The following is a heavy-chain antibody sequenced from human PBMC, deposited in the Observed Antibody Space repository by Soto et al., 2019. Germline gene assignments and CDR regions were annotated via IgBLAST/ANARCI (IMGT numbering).Heavy chain of an antibody. V-gene: IGHV1-69*12. Sequence: QVQLMQSGAEVKKPGSSVKVSCKASGGTFSTSAISWLRQAPGEGLEWVGGIMPVFATPDYAQKFQGRVTISADESTTTAYLDLTSLTSDDTAVYYCARDKDRQQLGGNYYYILDVWGQGTAITVSS. CDR2: IMPVFATP. D-gene: IGHD3-3*02. CDR3: ARDKDRQQLGGNYYYILDV. CDR1: GGTFSTSA. J-gene: IGHJ6*02.